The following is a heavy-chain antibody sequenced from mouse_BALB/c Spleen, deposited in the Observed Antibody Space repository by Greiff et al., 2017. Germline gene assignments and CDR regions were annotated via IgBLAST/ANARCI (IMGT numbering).Heavy chain of an antibody. CDR2: ISSGSSTI. D-gene: IGHD1-1*01. Sequence: EVKVVESGGGLVQPGGSRKLSCAASGFTFSSFGMHWVRQAPEKGLEWVAYISSGSSTIYYADTVKGRFTISRDNPKNTLFLQMTSLRSEDTAMYYCARGYYGSSYDYAMDYWGQGTSVTVSS. CDR3: ARGYYGSSYDYAMDY. J-gene: IGHJ4*01. CDR1: GFTFSSFG. V-gene: IGHV5-17*02.